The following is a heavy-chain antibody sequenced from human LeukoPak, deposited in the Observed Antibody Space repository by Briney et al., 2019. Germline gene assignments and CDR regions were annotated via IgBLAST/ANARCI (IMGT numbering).Heavy chain of an antibody. CDR3: AKGDPPGSFDY. D-gene: IGHD2-21*02. J-gene: IGHJ4*02. Sequence: GGSLRLSCAASGFTEFTFSGYALSWVRQAPGKGLEWVAFIRYDGSNKYYADSVKGRFTISRDNSKNTLYLQMNSLRAEDTAVYYCAKGDPPGSFDYWGQGTLVTVFS. CDR2: IRYDGSNK. CDR1: GFTEFTFSGYA. V-gene: IGHV3-30*02.